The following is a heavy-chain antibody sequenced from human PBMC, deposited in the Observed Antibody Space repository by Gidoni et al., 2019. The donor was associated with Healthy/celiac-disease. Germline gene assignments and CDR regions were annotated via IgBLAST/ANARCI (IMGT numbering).Heavy chain of an antibody. Sequence: QVQLQESGPGLVKPSETLSLTCTVSGGSISSYSWSWIRQPPGKGLEWIGYIYYSGSTNYNPSLKSRVTISVDTSKNQFSLKLSSVTAADTAVYYCARAPYFGNWFDPWGQGTLVTVSS. CDR3: ARAPYFGNWFDP. CDR1: GGSISSYS. CDR2: IYYSGST. D-gene: IGHD3-10*01. J-gene: IGHJ5*02. V-gene: IGHV4-59*01.